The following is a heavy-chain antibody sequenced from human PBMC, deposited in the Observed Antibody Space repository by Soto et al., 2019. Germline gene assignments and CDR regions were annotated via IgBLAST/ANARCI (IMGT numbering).Heavy chain of an antibody. D-gene: IGHD6-13*01. CDR2: IYYSGST. V-gene: IGHV4-59*01. Sequence: QVQLQESGPGLVKPSETLSLTCTVSGGSISSYYWSWIRQPPGKGLEWIGYIYYSGSTNYNPSLKSRVTISVDTSKNQFSLKLSSVTAADTAVYYCARKAAAGTNSNWFDPWGQGTLVTVSS. CDR1: GGSISSYY. J-gene: IGHJ5*02. CDR3: ARKAAAGTNSNWFDP.